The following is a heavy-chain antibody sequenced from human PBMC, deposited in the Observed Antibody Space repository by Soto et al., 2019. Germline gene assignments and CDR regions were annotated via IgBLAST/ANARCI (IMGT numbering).Heavy chain of an antibody. CDR1: VGSISTSDYY. V-gene: IGHV4-30-4*01. D-gene: IGHD2-21*02. J-gene: IGHJ5*02. Sequence: SETLSLTCSVSVGSISTSDYYWSWVRQPPGKGLEWIGYIYYRGITYYNPSLKSRLSMSFDTSKNQFSLRLNSVTAADTAVYYCAGSHSLLEVVTALPSWFAPWGQGTPVTVS. CDR2: IYYRGIT. CDR3: AGSHSLLEVVTALPSWFAP.